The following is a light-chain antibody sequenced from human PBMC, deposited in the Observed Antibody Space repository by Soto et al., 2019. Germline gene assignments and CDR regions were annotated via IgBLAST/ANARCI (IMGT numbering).Light chain of an antibody. V-gene: IGKV1-39*01. Sequence: DIQMTQSPSSLSASVGDRVTVTCRASQSISTYLYWYQQKPGKAPKLLIYAASSLETGVPSRFSGSGSGTDFNLTISSLQPEDFATYFCQQSYTTPFTFGPGTKVDIK. CDR2: AAS. J-gene: IGKJ3*01. CDR1: QSISTY. CDR3: QQSYTTPFT.